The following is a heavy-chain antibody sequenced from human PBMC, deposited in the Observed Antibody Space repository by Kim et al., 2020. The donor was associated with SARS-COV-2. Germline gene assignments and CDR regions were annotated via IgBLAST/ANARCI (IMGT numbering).Heavy chain of an antibody. D-gene: IGHD3-3*01. CDR3: ARLDYDFWSGLIDY. Sequence: GGSLRLSCAASGFTFSSYEMNWVRQAPGKGLEWVSYISSSGSTIYYADSVKGRFTISRDNAKNSLYLQMNSLRAEDTAVYYCARLDYDFWSGLIDYWGQGTLVTVSS. J-gene: IGHJ4*02. V-gene: IGHV3-48*03. CDR1: GFTFSSYE. CDR2: ISSSGSTI.